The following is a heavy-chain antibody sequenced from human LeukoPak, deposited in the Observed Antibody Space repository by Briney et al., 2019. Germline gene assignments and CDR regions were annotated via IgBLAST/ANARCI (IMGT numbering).Heavy chain of an antibody. CDR3: ARESSGVLGFDY. V-gene: IGHV3-30*04. Sequence: PGGSLRLSCAASGFTFSSYAMHWVRQAPGKGLEWVAVISYDGSNKYYADSVKGRFTISRDNAKNSLYLQMNSLRDEDTAVYYCARESSGVLGFDYWGQGTLVTVSS. CDR1: GFTFSSYA. D-gene: IGHD3-10*01. CDR2: ISYDGSNK. J-gene: IGHJ4*02.